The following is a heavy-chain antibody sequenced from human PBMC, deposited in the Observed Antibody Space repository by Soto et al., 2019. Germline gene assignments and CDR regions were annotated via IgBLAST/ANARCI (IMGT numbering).Heavy chain of an antibody. J-gene: IGHJ6*02. D-gene: IGHD4-4*01. V-gene: IGHV1-3*01. CDR3: ASSYSNYEGGDYHYYGMDV. Sequence: ASVKVSCKASGYTFTSYAMHWVRQAPGQRLEWMGWINAGNGNTKYSQKFQGRVTITRDTSASTAYMELSSLRSEDTAVYYCASSYSNYEGGDYHYYGMDVWGQGTTVTVSS. CDR1: GYTFTSYA. CDR2: INAGNGNT.